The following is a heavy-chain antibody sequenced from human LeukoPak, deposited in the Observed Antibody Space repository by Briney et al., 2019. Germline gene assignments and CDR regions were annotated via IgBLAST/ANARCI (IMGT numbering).Heavy chain of an antibody. CDR1: GGSISSSSNY. CDR3: ARGRYYYFGSGSYYNGAEYFQN. J-gene: IGHJ1*01. CDR2: IDASGKT. Sequence: SETLSLTCTVSGGSISSSSNYWTWIRQPAGKGLEWIGRIDASGKTNYNPSLKSRVTISLAMSKNQFSLKLSSVTAEDTARYYCARGRYYYFGSGSYYNGAEYFQNWGQGTLVTVSS. V-gene: IGHV4-61*02. D-gene: IGHD3-10*01.